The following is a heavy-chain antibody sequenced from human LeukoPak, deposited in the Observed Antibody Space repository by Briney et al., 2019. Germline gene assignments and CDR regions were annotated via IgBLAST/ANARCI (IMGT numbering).Heavy chain of an antibody. CDR2: ISYDGSNK. CDR3: ARDGVAGYGMDV. CDR1: GFTFSTYA. J-gene: IGHJ6*02. V-gene: IGHV3-30-3*01. D-gene: IGHD6-19*01. Sequence: GGSLRLSCAASGFTFSTYAMHWVRQAPGKGLEWVAVISYDGSNKYYADSVKGRFTISRDNSKSSLYLQMNSLRAEDTAVHYCARDGVAGYGMDVWGQGTTVTVSS.